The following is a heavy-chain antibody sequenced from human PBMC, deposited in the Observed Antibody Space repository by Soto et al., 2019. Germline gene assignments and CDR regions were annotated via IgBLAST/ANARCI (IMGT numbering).Heavy chain of an antibody. J-gene: IGHJ4*02. CDR3: TKANRYCSGANCFTFDY. V-gene: IGHV3-23*01. CDR1: GFTFSNYA. D-gene: IGHD2-15*01. Sequence: PGGSLRLSCTASGFTFSNYAMSWVRQAPGKGLEWVSTFSSGGGGTYYADSVKGRFTISRDNSKNTLSLQMNSLRAEDTVVYYCTKANRYCSGANCFTFDYWGLGTLVTVSS. CDR2: FSSGGGGT.